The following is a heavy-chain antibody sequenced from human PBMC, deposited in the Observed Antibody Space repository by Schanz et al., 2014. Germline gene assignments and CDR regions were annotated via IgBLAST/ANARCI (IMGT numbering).Heavy chain of an antibody. J-gene: IGHJ6*03. CDR3: ARVSMEFERGKSYYYYMDV. Sequence: VQSVHSGTEVQKLGASVKVSCQTSGYTFTAYGITWVRQAPGQGLEWMGWMNPNSGDTGYPRKFQDRVTMTRNTSISTAYMELNSLTSEDTAVYYCARVSMEFERGKSYYYYMDVWGRGTTVTVSS. D-gene: IGHD3-10*01. CDR1: GYTFTAYG. CDR2: MNPNSGDT. V-gene: IGHV1-8*02.